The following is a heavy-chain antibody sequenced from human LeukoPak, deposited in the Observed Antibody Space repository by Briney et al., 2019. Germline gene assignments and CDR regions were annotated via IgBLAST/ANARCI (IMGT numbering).Heavy chain of an antibody. CDR1: GFTFSSYA. Sequence: GGSLRLSCAASGFTFSSYAMHWVRQAPGKGLEWVAVISYNGSNKYYADSVKGRFIISRDNSKNTLYLQMNSLRAEDTAVYYCARVTGYYLPFDYGGEGTLVTVS. CDR2: ISYNGSNK. J-gene: IGHJ4*02. D-gene: IGHD3-9*01. CDR3: ARVTGYYLPFDY. V-gene: IGHV3-30-3*01.